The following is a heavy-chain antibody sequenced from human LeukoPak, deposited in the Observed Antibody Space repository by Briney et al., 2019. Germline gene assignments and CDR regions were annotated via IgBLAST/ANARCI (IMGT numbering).Heavy chain of an antibody. V-gene: IGHV4-4*02. CDR3: AGLVGRYSSGLYYYYFDY. D-gene: IGHD3-22*01. J-gene: IGHJ4*02. CDR2: MYLSGTT. CDR1: GDSINSLDL. Sequence: SETLSLTCTVSGDSINSLDLWSWVRQPPGKGLEWIGEMYLSGTTHSNPSVKSRVTISIDKSKDQFFLNLSSVTAADTAVYYCAGLVGRYSSGLYYYYFDYWGQGTLVTVSS.